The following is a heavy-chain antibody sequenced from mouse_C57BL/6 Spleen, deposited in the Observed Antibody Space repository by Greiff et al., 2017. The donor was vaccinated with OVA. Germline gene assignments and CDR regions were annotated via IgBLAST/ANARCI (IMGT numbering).Heavy chain of an antibody. Sequence: EVKLMESEGGLVQPGSSMKLSCTASGFTFSDYYMAWVRQVPEKGLEWVANINYDGSSTYYLDSLKSRFIISRDNAKNILYLQMSSLKSEDTATYYCAREGDKEDFDYWGQGTTLTVSS. CDR1: GFTFSDYY. J-gene: IGHJ2*01. D-gene: IGHD3-3*01. CDR2: INYDGSST. V-gene: IGHV5-16*01. CDR3: AREGDKEDFDY.